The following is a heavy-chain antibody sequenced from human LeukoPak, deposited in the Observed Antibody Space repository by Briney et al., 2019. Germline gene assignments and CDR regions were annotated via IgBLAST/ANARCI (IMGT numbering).Heavy chain of an antibody. V-gene: IGHV3-11*04. D-gene: IGHD4-17*01. J-gene: IGHJ4*02. CDR3: ATAPTVDGDGSSPGY. CDR1: RFTFRDHF. CDR2: ISSSGSDT. Sequence: PGGSLRLSCAASRFTFRDHFMSWIRQPPGKGLEYVSYISSSGSDTYYSDSVKGRFTVSRDNAKNSLFLQMNSLRAEDTAVYYCATAPTVDGDGSSPGYWGQGTLVTVSS.